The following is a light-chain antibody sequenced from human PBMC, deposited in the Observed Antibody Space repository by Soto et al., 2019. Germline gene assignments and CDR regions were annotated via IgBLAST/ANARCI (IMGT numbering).Light chain of an antibody. CDR1: RDIDNS. CDR3: QQCNNAPWT. CDR2: AAS. V-gene: IGKV1-27*01. J-gene: IGKJ1*01. Sequence: DMQVPPSPPSLSALVDNRITISWRTRRDIDNSLGWYQQVPGKAPKLLIYAASTLQSGVPSRFRGSGSGTSFILTITSLQPEDVATYYCQQCNNAPWTFGQGTKVEV.